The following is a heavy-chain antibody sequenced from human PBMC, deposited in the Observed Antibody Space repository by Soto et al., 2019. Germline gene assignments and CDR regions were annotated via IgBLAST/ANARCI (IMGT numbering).Heavy chain of an antibody. CDR2: INAGNGNT. CDR1: GYTFTSYA. D-gene: IGHD1-1*01. CDR3: ARDSGRGSVEDAFDI. V-gene: IGHV1-3*01. Sequence: QVQLVQSGAEVKKPGASVKVSCKASGYTFTSYAMHWVRQAPGQRLEWMGWINAGNGNTKYSQKFQGRVTITRDTSASTADMELSSLRSEDTAVYYCARDSGRGSVEDAFDIWGQGTMVTVSS. J-gene: IGHJ3*02.